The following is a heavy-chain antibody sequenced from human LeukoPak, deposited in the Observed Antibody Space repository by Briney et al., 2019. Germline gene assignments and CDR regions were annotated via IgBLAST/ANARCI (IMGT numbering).Heavy chain of an antibody. CDR3: ARLGSYSDY. CDR1: DGSISNYY. Sequence: SETLSLTCTVSDGSISNYYWSGIRQPPGKGLEGIGYIHSSGSTHYNPSLKSRVTTSLDTSKNQFSLNLSSVPAADTAVYYCARLGSYSDYWGQGTLVTVSS. J-gene: IGHJ4*02. V-gene: IGHV4-4*09. CDR2: IHSSGST. D-gene: IGHD1-26*01.